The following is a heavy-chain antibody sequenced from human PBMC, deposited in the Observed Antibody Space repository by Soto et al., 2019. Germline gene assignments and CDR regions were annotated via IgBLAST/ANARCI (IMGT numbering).Heavy chain of an antibody. V-gene: IGHV3-15*07. Sequence: EVQLAESGGDLVQHGGSLIRSCAASGFSLPNAGLKWLRQAPGKGLEWVGRIGARPDGGTTEYAAAVKGRFTISRHASINTVYLQMQSLNTEDIAVYYCTAFMGAFRAWGQGTLVIVSS. CDR3: TAFMGAFRA. CDR2: IGARPDGGTT. CDR1: GFSLPNAG. J-gene: IGHJ5*02. D-gene: IGHD1-26*01.